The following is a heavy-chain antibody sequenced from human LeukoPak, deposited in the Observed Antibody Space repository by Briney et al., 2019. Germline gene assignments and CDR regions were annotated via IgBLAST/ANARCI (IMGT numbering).Heavy chain of an antibody. J-gene: IGHJ4*02. CDR3: ARDLGRELDY. D-gene: IGHD1-26*01. CDR1: GASISSYY. CDR2: IYYSGSGST. Sequence: PSETLSLTCIVSGASISSYYWSWIRQSPGKGLEWIAYIYYSGSGSTDYNPSLKSRVTISVDTSKNQLSLKASSVTAADTAIYYCARDLGRELDYWGQGTLVTVSS. V-gene: IGHV4-59*01.